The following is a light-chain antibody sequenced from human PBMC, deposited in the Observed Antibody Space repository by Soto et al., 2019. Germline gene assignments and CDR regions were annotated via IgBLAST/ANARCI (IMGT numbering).Light chain of an antibody. Sequence: EMVLTQSPGTLSLSPGERATFSCRASESVNGRYLAWYQQKPGQAPRLLIYDAATSATAIPDRFTGSGSGTDFTLTISRLEPEDFAVYYCQEYGRSPPYTFGQGTKLEIK. V-gene: IGKV3-20*01. CDR2: DAA. J-gene: IGKJ2*01. CDR3: QEYGRSPPYT. CDR1: ESVNGRY.